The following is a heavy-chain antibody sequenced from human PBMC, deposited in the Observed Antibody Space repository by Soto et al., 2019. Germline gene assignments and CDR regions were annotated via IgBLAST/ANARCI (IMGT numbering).Heavy chain of an antibody. V-gene: IGHV4-59*01. CDR2: IYYSGST. D-gene: IGHD3-3*01. Sequence: SETLSLTCTVSGGSISSYYWSWIRQPPGKGLEWIGYIYYSGSTNYNPSLKSRVTISVDTSRTRFSLKLSSVTAADTAVYYCARDGGRYYGMDVWGQGTTVTVYS. J-gene: IGHJ6*02. CDR3: ARDGGRYYGMDV. CDR1: GGSISSYY.